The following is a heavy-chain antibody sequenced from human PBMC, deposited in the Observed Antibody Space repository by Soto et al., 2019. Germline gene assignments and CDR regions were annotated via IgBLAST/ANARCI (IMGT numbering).Heavy chain of an antibody. CDR1: GYTLTELS. CDR3: ATLVVPAARPEHASDY. V-gene: IGHV1-24*01. Sequence: ASVKVSCKVSGYTLTELSMHWVRQAPGKGLEWMGGFDPEDGETIYAQKFQGRVTMTEDTSTDTAYMELSSLRSEDTAVYYCATLVVPAARPEHASDYWGQGTLVTVSS. CDR2: FDPEDGET. D-gene: IGHD2-2*02. J-gene: IGHJ4*02.